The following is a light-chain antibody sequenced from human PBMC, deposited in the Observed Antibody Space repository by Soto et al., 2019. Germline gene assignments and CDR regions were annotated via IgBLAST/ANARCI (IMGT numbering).Light chain of an antibody. CDR1: QGISSY. Sequence: TMSASCVSASIGDRVTISCRASQGISSYLAWYQQKPGKAPKLLIYAASTWESGVPSRFSGRGSGTEFTLTISSLQAEDFATYYCQKFNDYLLTFGQGTRLEI. CDR2: AAS. CDR3: QKFNDYLLT. V-gene: IGKV1-9*01. J-gene: IGKJ5*01.